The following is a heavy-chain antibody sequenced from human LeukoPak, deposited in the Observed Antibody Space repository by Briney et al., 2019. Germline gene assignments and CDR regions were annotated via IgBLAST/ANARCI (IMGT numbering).Heavy chain of an antibody. CDR1: GGSISSYH. V-gene: IGHV4-4*07. D-gene: IGHD6-25*01. CDR2: IYTGGST. Sequence: SETLSLTCTVSGGSISSYHWSWIRQPAGKGLEWIGRIYTGGSTNYNPSLKSRVTMSVDTSKNQFSLKLSSVTAADTAIYYCAKDFSSASYTYYYYYMDVWGKGTTVTVSS. J-gene: IGHJ6*03. CDR3: AKDFSSASYTYYYYYMDV.